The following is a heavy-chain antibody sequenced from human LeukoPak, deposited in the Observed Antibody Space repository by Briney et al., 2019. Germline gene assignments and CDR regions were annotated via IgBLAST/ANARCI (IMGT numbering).Heavy chain of an antibody. D-gene: IGHD2-15*01. CDR1: GFTFSSYG. J-gene: IGHJ2*01. CDR3: AKDACSGGTCYGGWYCDL. CDR2: MHYDGNIK. Sequence: PGGSLRLSCAASGFTFSSYGMHWVRQAPGKGLEWMAFMHYDGNIKYYADSVKGRFTISRDIPKNTLYLQMSSLRAEDTAVYYCAKDACSGGTCYGGWYCDLWGRGTLVTVSS. V-gene: IGHV3-30*02.